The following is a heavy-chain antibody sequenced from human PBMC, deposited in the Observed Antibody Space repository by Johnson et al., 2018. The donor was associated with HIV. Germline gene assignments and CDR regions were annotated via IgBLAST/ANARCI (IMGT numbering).Heavy chain of an antibody. J-gene: IGHJ3*02. CDR3: ASTRLGAFDI. Sequence: VQLVESGGGLVQPGGSLRLSCAASGFTVSGNYMNWVRQAPGKGLEWVSVIYSGGSTFYADSVKGRFTISRDNSGNTLYLQMDSLRVEDTAAYYCASTRLGAFDIWDQGTMVTVSS. CDR2: IYSGGST. D-gene: IGHD6-6*01. CDR1: GFTVSGNY. V-gene: IGHV3-66*01.